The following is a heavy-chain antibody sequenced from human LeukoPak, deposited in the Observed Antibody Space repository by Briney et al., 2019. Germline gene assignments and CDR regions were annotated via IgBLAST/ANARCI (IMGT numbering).Heavy chain of an antibody. CDR3: ARDRLRYGEYEKTFDY. Sequence: GGSLRLSCTASGFTFSSYSMNWVRQAPGKGLEWVSAISGSGGSTYYADSVKGRFTISRDNAKKSLYLQMNSLRAEDSAVYYCARDRLRYGEYEKTFDYWGQGTLVTVSS. J-gene: IGHJ4*02. CDR1: GFTFSSYS. V-gene: IGHV3-48*01. D-gene: IGHD4-17*01. CDR2: ISGSGGST.